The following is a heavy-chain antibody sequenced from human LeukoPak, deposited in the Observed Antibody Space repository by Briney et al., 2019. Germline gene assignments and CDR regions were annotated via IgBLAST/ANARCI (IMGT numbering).Heavy chain of an antibody. Sequence: GGSLRLSCAASGFSVSSNYMSWVRQAPGKGLEWVSVIFSGGSIYYAESVKGRFTSSRDNSKNTVYLQLNSLRVEDTAVYFCARDSYKGFWGQGVLVTVSS. D-gene: IGHD1-1*01. CDR1: GFSVSSNY. CDR2: IFSGGSI. CDR3: ARDSYKGF. V-gene: IGHV3-66*01. J-gene: IGHJ4*02.